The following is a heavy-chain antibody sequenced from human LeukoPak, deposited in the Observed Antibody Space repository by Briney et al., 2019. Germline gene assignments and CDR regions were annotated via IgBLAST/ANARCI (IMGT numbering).Heavy chain of an antibody. D-gene: IGHD5-18*01. Sequence: GGSLRLSCAASGFTFSRSGMHWVRQAPGKGLVWVAVMSYDGSDKYYADSVKGRFTISRDKSKNTLYLQMNSLRPGETAGYYCARDEGGRQVWLLLDYWGQGTLVTVSS. CDR1: GFTFSRSG. V-gene: IGHV3-30*03. J-gene: IGHJ4*02. CDR2: MSYDGSDK. CDR3: ARDEGGRQVWLLLDY.